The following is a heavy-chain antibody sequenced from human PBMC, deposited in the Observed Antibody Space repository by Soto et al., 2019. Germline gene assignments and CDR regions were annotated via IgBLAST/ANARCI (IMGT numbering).Heavy chain of an antibody. CDR1: GFTFSSYA. V-gene: IGHV3-64*05. J-gene: IGHJ3*02. D-gene: IGHD5-18*01. Sequence: EVQLVESGGGLVQPGGSLRLSCSASGFTFSSYAMHWVRQAPGKGLEYVSAISSNGGSTYYADSVKGRFTNSRDNSKNSLFVQMSSLGGEDTAVYYGVKQDGYSYAFEIWGQGTMVTVSS. CDR3: VKQDGYSYAFEI. CDR2: ISSNGGST.